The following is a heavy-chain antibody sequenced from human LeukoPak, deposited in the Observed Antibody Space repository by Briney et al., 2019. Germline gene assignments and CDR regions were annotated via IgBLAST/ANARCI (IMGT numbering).Heavy chain of an antibody. J-gene: IGHJ4*02. CDR3: ARYPYSDSGVWQAFDY. V-gene: IGHV4-39*01. D-gene: IGHD5-12*01. Sequence: SETLSLTCIVSGGSISSGSHYWGWIRQPPGKGLEWTGSMHYSGITYYNPSLTSRFTISVNTSKNQFSLRLTSVAAADTAVYYCARYPYSDSGVWQAFDYWGQGTLVTVSS. CDR1: GGSISSGSHY. CDR2: MHYSGIT.